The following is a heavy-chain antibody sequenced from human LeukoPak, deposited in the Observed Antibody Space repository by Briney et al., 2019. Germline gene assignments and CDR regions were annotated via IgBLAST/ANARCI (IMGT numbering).Heavy chain of an antibody. Sequence: GGSLRLSCAASGFRLRSHWMSWVRQAPGKGLEWVANINYDDSERNYVDSVKGRFTISRDNAKNSLYLQMHSLRAEDTAVYYCARVLGGMDVWGQGTTVTVSS. D-gene: IGHD7-27*01. V-gene: IGHV3-7*01. CDR3: ARVLGGMDV. CDR1: GFRLRSHW. CDR2: INYDDSER. J-gene: IGHJ6*02.